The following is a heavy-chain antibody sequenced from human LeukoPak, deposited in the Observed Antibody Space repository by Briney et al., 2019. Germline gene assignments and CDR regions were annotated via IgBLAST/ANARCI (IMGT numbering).Heavy chain of an antibody. CDR3: AELGITMIGGV. V-gene: IGHV3-53*01. D-gene: IGHD3-10*02. Sequence: GGSLRLSCAASGFTVSSNYMSWVRQAPGKGLEWVSVTYSNGRTYYADSVKGRFTISRDISKNTLYLQMNSLRAEDTAVYYCAELGITMIGGVWGKGTTVTISS. CDR1: GFTVSSNY. CDR2: TYSNGRT. J-gene: IGHJ6*04.